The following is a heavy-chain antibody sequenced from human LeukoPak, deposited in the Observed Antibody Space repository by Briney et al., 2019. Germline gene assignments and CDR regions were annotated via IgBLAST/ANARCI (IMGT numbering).Heavy chain of an antibody. CDR2: IYTSGST. V-gene: IGHV4-61*02. D-gene: IGHD3-16*01. CDR1: GGSISSGSYY. J-gene: IGHJ4*02. Sequence: PSETLSPTCTVSGGSISSGSYYWSWIRQPAGKGLEWIGRIYTSGSTNYNPSLKSRVTISVDTSKNQFSLKLSSVTAADTAVYYCARDPGRRYGGAYYFDYWGQGTLVTVSS. CDR3: ARDPGRRYGGAYYFDY.